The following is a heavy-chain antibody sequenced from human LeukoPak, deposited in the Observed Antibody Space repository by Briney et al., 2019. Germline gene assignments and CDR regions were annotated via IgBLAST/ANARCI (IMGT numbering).Heavy chain of an antibody. J-gene: IGHJ4*02. Sequence: ASVKVSCKASGYTFTGYYMHWVRQAPGQGLEWVGRINPNSGDTNYAQKFQGRVTMTRDTSITTGYMELSRLRSDDTAVYYCAREAPTTGTTFDYWGQGTLVTVSS. V-gene: IGHV1-2*06. CDR2: INPNSGDT. D-gene: IGHD1-7*01. CDR3: AREAPTTGTTFDY. CDR1: GYTFTGYY.